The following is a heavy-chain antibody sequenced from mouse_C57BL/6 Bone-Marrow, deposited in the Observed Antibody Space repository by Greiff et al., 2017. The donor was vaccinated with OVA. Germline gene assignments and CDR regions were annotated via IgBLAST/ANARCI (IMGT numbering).Heavy chain of an antibody. J-gene: IGHJ4*01. CDR2: ISSGGSYP. Sequence: EVHLVESGGDLVKPGGSLKLSCAASGFTFSSYGMSWVRQTPDKRLEWVATISSGGSYPYYPDSVKGRFTISRDKAKNTLYLQRSSLKSEDTAMYYCARLGRGVDYWGQGTSVTVSS. V-gene: IGHV5-6*01. CDR1: GFTFSSYG. CDR3: ARLGRGVDY. D-gene: IGHD4-1*01.